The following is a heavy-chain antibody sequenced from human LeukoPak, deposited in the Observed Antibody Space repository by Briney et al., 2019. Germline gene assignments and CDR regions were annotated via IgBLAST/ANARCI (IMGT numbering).Heavy chain of an antibody. CDR3: ASGLYFGGYQNYYYGMDV. CDR2: LIPIFGTA. D-gene: IGHD2-21*01. Sequence: ASVKVSCKASGGTFSSYAISWVRQAPGQGLEWMGGLIPIFGTANYAQKFQGRVTITADESTSTAYMELSSLRSEDTAVYYCASGLYFGGYQNYYYGMDVWGQGATVTVSS. V-gene: IGHV1-69*13. CDR1: GGTFSSYA. J-gene: IGHJ6*02.